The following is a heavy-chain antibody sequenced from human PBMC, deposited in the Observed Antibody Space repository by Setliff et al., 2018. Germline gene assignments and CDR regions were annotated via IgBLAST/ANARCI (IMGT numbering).Heavy chain of an antibody. CDR1: GGSVSDSTYY. J-gene: IGHJ4*02. D-gene: IGHD2-21*01. CDR2: IYYSGST. V-gene: IGHV4-39*07. CDR3: ARAYCGGSGNLPLDS. Sequence: SETLSLTCTVSGGSVSDSTYYWGWVRQPPGKGLEWIGSIYYSGSTYYNPSLRSRVTISVDPSKNQFSLKLSSVTAADTAVYYCARAYCGGSGNLPLDSWGQGTLVTVSS.